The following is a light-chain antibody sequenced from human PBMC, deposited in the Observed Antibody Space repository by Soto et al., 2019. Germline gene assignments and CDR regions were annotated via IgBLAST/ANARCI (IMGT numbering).Light chain of an antibody. CDR3: QQYNSDSEA. CDR1: QTISTW. V-gene: IGKV1-5*03. J-gene: IGKJ1*01. Sequence: DLQTTQSPSTLSGSVGDRVTMTSGCSQTISTWLAWYQQNPRKAPKLLISKASTLKSGVPSRFSGSGSGTEFTLTISSLQPDDFATYYCQQYNSDSEAFGQGTKVDSK. CDR2: KAS.